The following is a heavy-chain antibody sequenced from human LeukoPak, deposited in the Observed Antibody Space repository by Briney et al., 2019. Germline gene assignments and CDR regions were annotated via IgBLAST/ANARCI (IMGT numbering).Heavy chain of an antibody. D-gene: IGHD5-18*01. V-gene: IGHV1-2*02. Sequence: GASVKVSCKASGYTFTGYYMHWVRQAPGQGLEWMGWINPKSGGTNYSQKFQGRVTMTRDTSISTAYMELSRLRSDDTAVYYCARDDVGSTATVKGSDDYWGQGTLVTVSS. CDR1: GYTFTGYY. J-gene: IGHJ4*02. CDR3: ARDDVGSTATVKGSDDY. CDR2: INPKSGGT.